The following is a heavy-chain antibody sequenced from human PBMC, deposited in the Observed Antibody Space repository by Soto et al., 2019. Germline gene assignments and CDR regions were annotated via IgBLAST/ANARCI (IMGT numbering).Heavy chain of an antibody. CDR1: GGSISSYY. CDR3: ARGGYSSSSAYYYYYGMDV. D-gene: IGHD6-6*01. CDR2: IYYSGST. Sequence: SETLSLTCTVSGGSISSYYWSWIRQPPGKGLEWIGYIYYSGSTNYNPSLKSRVTISVDTSKNQFSLKLSSVTAADTAVYYCARGGYSSSSAYYYYYGMDVWGQGTTVTVSS. J-gene: IGHJ6*02. V-gene: IGHV4-59*01.